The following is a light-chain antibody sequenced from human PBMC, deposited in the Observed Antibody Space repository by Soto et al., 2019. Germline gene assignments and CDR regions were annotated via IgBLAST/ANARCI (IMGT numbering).Light chain of an antibody. V-gene: IGKV3-20*01. CDR3: QQYGSSPLFT. Sequence: EIVLTQSPGTLSLSPGERATLSCRASQIVSSSYLAWYQQKPGQAPRRLIYGASSRATGIPDRFSGSGSGTDFTLTISRLEPEDFAVYYCQQYGSSPLFTFGQGTKLEIK. CDR2: GAS. CDR1: QIVSSSY. J-gene: IGKJ2*01.